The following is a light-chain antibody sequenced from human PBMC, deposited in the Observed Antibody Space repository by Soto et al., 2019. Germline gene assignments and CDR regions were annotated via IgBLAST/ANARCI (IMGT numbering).Light chain of an antibody. J-gene: IGKJ1*01. CDR2: GAS. CDR1: QSVSSS. V-gene: IGKV3-15*01. CDR3: QQYKNWPWT. Sequence: EIVMTQSPAPLAVSPGERATLSCRTSQSVSSSLAWYQQKPGQAPSLLIYGASTRATGIPARFSGSGSGTEFTLTISSLQSEDCAVYYCQQYKNWPWTFGQGTKVDIK.